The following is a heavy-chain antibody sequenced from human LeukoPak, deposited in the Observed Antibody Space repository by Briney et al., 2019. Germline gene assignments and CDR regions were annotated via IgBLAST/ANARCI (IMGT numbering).Heavy chain of an antibody. Sequence: GGSLRLSCAASGVTFDDYGMCWGRQAPGKGLELVSGSSWNGGSTGYADSVKGRFTIFRDNAKNSLYLQITSPRAEDTALYYCARHAPYSTNRVCYTGYYYSYMDVWRKRTTVTVSS. J-gene: IGHJ6*03. D-gene: IGHD2-8*01. CDR3: ARHAPYSTNRVCYTGYYYSYMDV. CDR1: GVTFDDYG. V-gene: IGHV3-20*04. CDR2: SSWNGGST.